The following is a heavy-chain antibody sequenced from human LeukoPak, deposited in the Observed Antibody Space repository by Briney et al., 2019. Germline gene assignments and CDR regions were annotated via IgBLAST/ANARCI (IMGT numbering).Heavy chain of an antibody. CDR3: AKDRDDYYDSSAYRKHFDY. D-gene: IGHD3-22*01. V-gene: IGHV3-43*02. CDR2: ISGDGAGT. CDR1: GFTFDDYA. Sequence: PSGGSQRLSCAASGFTFDDYAMHWARQAPGKGLEWVSLISGDGAGTYYADSVKGRFTISRDNSKNSLYLQMNSLRTEDTALYYCAKDRDDYYDSSAYRKHFDYWGQAT. J-gene: IGHJ4*02.